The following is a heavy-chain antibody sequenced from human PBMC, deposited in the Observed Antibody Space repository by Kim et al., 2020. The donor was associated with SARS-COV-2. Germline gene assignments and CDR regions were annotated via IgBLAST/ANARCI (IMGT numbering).Heavy chain of an antibody. Sequence: DSVRGRFIVSRDNSRNTLFLQMNNLKTEDTAIYYGARLWGVIGAFDIWGQGTKVTVSS. J-gene: IGHJ3*02. D-gene: IGHD3-10*01. CDR3: ARLWGVIGAFDI. V-gene: IGHV3-30*01.